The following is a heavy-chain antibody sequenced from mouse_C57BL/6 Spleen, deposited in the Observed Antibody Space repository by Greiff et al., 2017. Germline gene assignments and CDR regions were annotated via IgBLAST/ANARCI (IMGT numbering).Heavy chain of an antibody. Sequence: VQLQQSGAELVRPGASVTLSCKASGYTFTDYEMHWVKQTPVHGLEWIGAIDPETGGTAYNQKFKGKAILTADKSSSTAYMELRSLTSEDSAVYYCTSPPYDGYYNYAMDYWGQGTSVTVSS. CDR2: IDPETGGT. V-gene: IGHV1-15*01. D-gene: IGHD2-3*01. CDR1: GYTFTDYE. CDR3: TSPPYDGYYNYAMDY. J-gene: IGHJ4*01.